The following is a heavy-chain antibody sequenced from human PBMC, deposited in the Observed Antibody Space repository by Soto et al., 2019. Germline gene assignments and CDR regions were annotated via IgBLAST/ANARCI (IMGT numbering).Heavy chain of an antibody. J-gene: IGHJ6*01. CDR3: AKDRPSGSRPYYYGMDV. D-gene: IGHD1-26*01. Sequence: QVQLVESGGGVVQPGRSLRLSCAASGFTFSSYGMHWVRQAPGKGLEWVAVISYDGSNKYYADSVKGRFTISRDNSKNTLYLQMNSLRAEDTAVYYCAKDRPSGSRPYYYGMDV. CDR2: ISYDGSNK. V-gene: IGHV3-30*18. CDR1: GFTFSSYG.